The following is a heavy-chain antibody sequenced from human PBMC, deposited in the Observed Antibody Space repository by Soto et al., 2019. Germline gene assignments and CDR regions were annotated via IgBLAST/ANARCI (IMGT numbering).Heavy chain of an antibody. D-gene: IGHD4-17*01. V-gene: IGHV4-39*01. CDR3: ARHGVDYGDYASYYYYGMDV. CDR2: IYSSGRA. Sequence: QVQLQESGPGLVKPSETLSLTCTVSGGSISSSTYYWGWIRQPPGQGLEWTGFIYSSGRAYYNLSPTSRVTLTIDTSKHPFSLRLTSATAADRAVFYCARHGVDYGDYASYYYYGMDVWGRGTTVTVSS. J-gene: IGHJ6*02. CDR1: GGSISSSTYY.